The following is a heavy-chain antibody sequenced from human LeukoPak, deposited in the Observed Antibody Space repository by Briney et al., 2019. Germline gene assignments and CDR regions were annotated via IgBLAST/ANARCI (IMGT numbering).Heavy chain of an antibody. Sequence: SETLSLTCAVSGGSISSGGYSWSWIRQPPGKGLEWIGYIYHSGSTYYNPSLKSRVTISVDTSKNQFSLKLSSVTAADTAVYYCARNHFTMVRGVTNYFDYWGQGTLVTVSS. CDR2: IYHSGST. J-gene: IGHJ4*02. D-gene: IGHD3-10*01. CDR1: GGSISSGGYS. V-gene: IGHV4-30-2*01. CDR3: ARNHFTMVRGVTNYFDY.